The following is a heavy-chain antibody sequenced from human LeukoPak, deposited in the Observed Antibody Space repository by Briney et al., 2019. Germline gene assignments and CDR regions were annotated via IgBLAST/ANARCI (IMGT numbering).Heavy chain of an antibody. Sequence: GGSLRLSCAASGFTFSSYAMSWVRQAPGKGLEWVSSISGSGNRTYYADSVKGRFTISRDNSKNTLFLQMNSLRAEDTAVYYCAKNLYCGGGSCYPSALGMDVWGRGTTVTVSS. D-gene: IGHD2-15*01. V-gene: IGHV3-23*01. CDR3: AKNLYCGGGSCYPSALGMDV. CDR2: ISGSGNRT. CDR1: GFTFSSYA. J-gene: IGHJ6*02.